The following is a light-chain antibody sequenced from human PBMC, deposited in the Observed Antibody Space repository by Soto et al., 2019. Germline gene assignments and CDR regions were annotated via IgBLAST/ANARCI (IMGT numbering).Light chain of an antibody. Sequence: EIVMTQSPATLSVSPGERATLSCRASQSINSDLAWYQQKPGQAPSLLIYGASTRATDIPARISGSGSGTDFTLTISSLQSEDFAVYYCQQYNKWPPQYTFGQGTKLEIK. J-gene: IGKJ2*01. CDR2: GAS. CDR3: QQYNKWPPQYT. V-gene: IGKV3-15*01. CDR1: QSINSD.